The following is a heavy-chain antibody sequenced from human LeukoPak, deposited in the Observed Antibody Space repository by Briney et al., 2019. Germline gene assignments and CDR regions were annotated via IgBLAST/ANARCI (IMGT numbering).Heavy chain of an antibody. CDR3: ARLVVVGANGSDY. Sequence: SETLSLTCTVSGGSISSYYWSWIRQPPGKGLEWIGYIYTSGSTNYNPSLKSRVTISVDASKNQFSLKLSSVTAADTAVYYCARLVVVGANGSDYSGQGTLVTVFS. D-gene: IGHD1-26*01. CDR1: GGSISSYY. J-gene: IGHJ4*02. CDR2: IYTSGST. V-gene: IGHV4-4*09.